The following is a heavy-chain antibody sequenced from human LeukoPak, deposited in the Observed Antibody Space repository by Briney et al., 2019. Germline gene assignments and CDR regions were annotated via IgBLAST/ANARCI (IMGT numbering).Heavy chain of an antibody. V-gene: IGHV1-69*13. D-gene: IGHD3-16*01. CDR2: IIPIFGTA. J-gene: IGHJ6*02. CDR3: TTRACHAGGCSSSFYYYYGLHF. CDR1: GNSISNYA. Sequence: SVKVSCKASGNSISNYAVSWVRQAPGQGFEWMGGIIPIFGTADYAQKFQGRVTITADQSTNTTYMALSSLKSEDTATYYCTTRACHAGGCSSSFYYYYGLHFWGQGTTVSVSS.